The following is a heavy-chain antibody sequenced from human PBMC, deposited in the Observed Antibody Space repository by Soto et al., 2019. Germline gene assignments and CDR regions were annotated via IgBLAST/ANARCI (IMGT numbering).Heavy chain of an antibody. Sequence: QVQLQESGPGLVKPSQTLSLTCTVSGGSISSGGYYWSWIRQHPGKGLEWIGYIYYSGSTYHNPALKSRVTISVDTSKNQFSLKLSSVTAAATAVYYCARVPTWSGYLFRYYYGMDVWGQGTTVTVSS. V-gene: IGHV4-31*03. CDR3: ARVPTWSGYLFRYYYGMDV. D-gene: IGHD3-3*01. CDR2: IYYSGST. J-gene: IGHJ6*02. CDR1: GGSISSGGYY.